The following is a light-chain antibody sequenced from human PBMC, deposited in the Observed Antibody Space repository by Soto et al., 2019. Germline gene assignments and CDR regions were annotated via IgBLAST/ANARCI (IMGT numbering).Light chain of an antibody. J-gene: IGKJ1*01. CDR1: QSVSSNY. CDR3: QQYGSSPRT. V-gene: IGKV3-20*01. Sequence: VMTPYTATLSVSPGERATLSCRASQSVSSNYLAWYQHKPGQAPRLLIYGASRGATGIPDRFSGSGSGTDFTLTISRLEPEDFAVYYCQQYGSSPRTFGQGTKVDIK. CDR2: GAS.